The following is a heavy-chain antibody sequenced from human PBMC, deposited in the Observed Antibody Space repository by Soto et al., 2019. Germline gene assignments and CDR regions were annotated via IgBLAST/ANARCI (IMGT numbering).Heavy chain of an antibody. CDR3: ASGLITFGGVIEYYFDY. J-gene: IGHJ4*02. V-gene: IGHV5-51*01. CDR1: GYSFTSYW. Sequence: EVQLVQSGAEVKKPGESLKISCKGSGYSFTSYWIGWVRQMPGKGLEGMGIIYPGDSDTRYSPSFQGQVTISADKSISTDYLQWSSLKASDTAMYYCASGLITFGGVIEYYFDYWGQGTLVTVSS. CDR2: IYPGDSDT. D-gene: IGHD3-16*02.